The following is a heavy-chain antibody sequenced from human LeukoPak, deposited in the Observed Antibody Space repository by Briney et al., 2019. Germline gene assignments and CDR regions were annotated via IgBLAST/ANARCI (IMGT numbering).Heavy chain of an antibody. V-gene: IGHV4-34*01. Sequence: SETLSLTCAVYGGSFSGYSWSWIRQPPGKGLEWIGDISHGGSANYNPSLNSRVTISVDASKNQFPLKLSSVTAADTAVYYCARASPEGGYYPSGSPLPVDYWGQGTLVTVSS. J-gene: IGHJ4*02. CDR2: ISHGGSA. CDR1: GGSFSGYS. CDR3: ARASPEGGYYPSGSPLPVDY. D-gene: IGHD3-10*01.